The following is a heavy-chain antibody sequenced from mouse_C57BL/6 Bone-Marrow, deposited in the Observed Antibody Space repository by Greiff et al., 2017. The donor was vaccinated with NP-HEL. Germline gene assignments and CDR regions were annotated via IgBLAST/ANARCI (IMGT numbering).Heavy chain of an antibody. Sequence: EVKLMESGPGLAKPSQTLSLTCSVTGYSITSDYWNWIRKFPGNKLEYMGYISYSGSTYYNPSLKSRISITRDKSKNQYYLQLNSVTTEDTATYYCARSYYGSSYVWYFDVWGTGTTVTVSS. V-gene: IGHV3-8*01. CDR3: ARSYYGSSYVWYFDV. CDR2: ISYSGST. J-gene: IGHJ1*03. D-gene: IGHD1-1*01. CDR1: GYSITSDY.